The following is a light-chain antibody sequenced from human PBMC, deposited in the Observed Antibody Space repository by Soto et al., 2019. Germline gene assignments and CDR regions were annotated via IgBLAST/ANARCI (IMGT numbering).Light chain of an antibody. CDR2: GVS. CDR3: TSYTSSSTLGV. CDR1: SSDVGGHNY. V-gene: IGLV2-14*01. J-gene: IGLJ3*02. Sequence: QYALIQPASVSGSSVQSITISCTGNSSDVGGHNYVSRYQQHPGRAPKLMIYGVSNRPSGVSNRFSGSKSGNTASLTISGLQAEDEADYYCTSYTSSSTLGVFGGGTKVTVL.